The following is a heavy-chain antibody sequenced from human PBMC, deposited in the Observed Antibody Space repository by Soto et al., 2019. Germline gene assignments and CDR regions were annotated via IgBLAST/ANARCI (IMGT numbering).Heavy chain of an antibody. D-gene: IGHD3-3*01. Sequence: PSETLSLTCTVSGGSISSSSYYWGWIRQPPGMGLEWIWSIYYSGSTYYNPSLNSRVPISVDTSKTQFTLKLSSVTAADTAVYYCSSLPYDFWSGYSLEPVYYYYGMDVWGQGTTVTVSS. V-gene: IGHV4-39*01. J-gene: IGHJ6*02. CDR1: GGSISSSSYY. CDR2: IYYSGST. CDR3: SSLPYDFWSGYSLEPVYYYYGMDV.